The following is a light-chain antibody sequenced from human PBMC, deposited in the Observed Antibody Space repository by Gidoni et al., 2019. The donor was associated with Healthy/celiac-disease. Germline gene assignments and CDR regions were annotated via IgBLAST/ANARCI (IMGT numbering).Light chain of an antibody. CDR3: QQSYRTPYT. Sequence: DIQMTQSPSSLSASVGDRVTITCRASQSISSYLNWYQQKPGKAPKLLIYAASSLQSGVPSRLSGSGSGTDFTLTSSSLQTEDFATYYWQQSYRTPYTVGQGTKLEIK. J-gene: IGKJ2*01. V-gene: IGKV1-39*01. CDR2: AAS. CDR1: QSISSY.